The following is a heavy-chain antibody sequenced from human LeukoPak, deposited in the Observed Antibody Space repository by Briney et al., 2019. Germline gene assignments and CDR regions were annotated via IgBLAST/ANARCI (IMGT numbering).Heavy chain of an antibody. J-gene: IGHJ3*02. Sequence: GGSLRLSCAASGFTFSSYGMHWVRQAPGKGLEWVAFLSYDGNNEYYADSVKGRFTISRDNSKDSLYVQMNSLRAEDTAVYYCARAKEGSGGAFDIWGQGTMVTVSS. CDR3: ARAKEGSGGAFDI. V-gene: IGHV3-30*03. D-gene: IGHD6-19*01. CDR2: LSYDGNNE. CDR1: GFTFSSYG.